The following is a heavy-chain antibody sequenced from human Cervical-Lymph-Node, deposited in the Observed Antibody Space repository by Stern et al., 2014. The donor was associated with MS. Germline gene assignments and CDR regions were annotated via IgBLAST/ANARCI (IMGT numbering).Heavy chain of an antibody. CDR3: ARDLDSELLGYRLDY. Sequence: VQLVESGGGVVQPGRSLRIFCVASEFAFSSHAMHWVRQAPGKGLEWVAVISYHGLDKYYADSVKGRFTISRDNSENTVFLQMNSLRPEDTAVYYCARDLDSELLGYRLDYWGQGTLVTVSS. J-gene: IGHJ4*02. D-gene: IGHD3-10*01. V-gene: IGHV3-30*04. CDR1: EFAFSSHA. CDR2: ISYHGLDK.